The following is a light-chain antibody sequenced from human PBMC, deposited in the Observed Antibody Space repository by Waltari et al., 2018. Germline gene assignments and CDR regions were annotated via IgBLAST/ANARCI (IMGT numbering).Light chain of an antibody. CDR3: QQYDISPLT. Sequence: EIVLTQSPGTLSLSPGERATLSCRASQTVRTTYLAWYQQKPGQAPTLLIYGASSRATGIPDRFSGSGSGTDFSLTISSLEPEDFAVYYCQQYDISPLTFGGGTKEEIK. CDR2: GAS. CDR1: QTVRTTY. V-gene: IGKV3-20*01. J-gene: IGKJ4*01.